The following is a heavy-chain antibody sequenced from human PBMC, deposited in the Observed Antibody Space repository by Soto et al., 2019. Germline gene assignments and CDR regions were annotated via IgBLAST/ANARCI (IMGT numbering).Heavy chain of an antibody. Sequence: SETLSLTCAVSGGSIGTSAYYWGWIRQAPGKGLEWIGSINHSGNTYLSPSLKDRVTMSVDTSKNSFSRKLRSATAADTGLYYCSRRAPEGFDRWGQGTLVTVSS. CDR2: INHSGNT. CDR1: GGSIGTSAYY. CDR3: SRRAPEGFDR. J-gene: IGHJ5*02. V-gene: IGHV4-39*01.